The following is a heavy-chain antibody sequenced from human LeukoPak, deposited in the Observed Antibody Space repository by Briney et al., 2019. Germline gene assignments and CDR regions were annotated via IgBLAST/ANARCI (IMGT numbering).Heavy chain of an antibody. CDR1: GFTFSSYA. CDR3: AKISSSYYDILTGYSHLVY. Sequence: GGSLRLSCAASGFTFSSYAMSWARQAPGKGLEWVSAISGSGGSTYYAGSVKGRFTISRDNSKNTLYLQMNSLRAEDTAVYYCAKISSSYYDILTGYSHLVYWGQGTLVTVSS. V-gene: IGHV3-23*01. D-gene: IGHD3-9*01. J-gene: IGHJ4*02. CDR2: ISGSGGST.